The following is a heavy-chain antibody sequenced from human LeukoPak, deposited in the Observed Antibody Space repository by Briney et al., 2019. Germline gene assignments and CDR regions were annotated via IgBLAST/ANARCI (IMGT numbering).Heavy chain of an antibody. CDR1: GFTFSSHW. CDR2: INKDGSEQ. D-gene: IGHD6-13*01. V-gene: IGHV3-7*01. CDR3: TRGGAASSWYWFF. J-gene: IGHJ4*02. Sequence: GGSLRLSCAASGFTFSSHWMTWVRQAPGKGPEWVASINKDGSEQYYVDSVKGRFTISRDNAKNSLSLQVSSLRAEDTAVYYCTRGGAASSWYWFFWGQGTLVTVSS.